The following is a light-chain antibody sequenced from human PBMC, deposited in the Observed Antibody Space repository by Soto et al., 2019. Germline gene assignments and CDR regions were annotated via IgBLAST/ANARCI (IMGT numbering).Light chain of an antibody. CDR3: QSYDSSLSASGV. V-gene: IGLV1-40*01. CDR1: SSNIGAGFD. Sequence: QSVLTQPPSVSGAPGQRVTISCTGSSSNIGAGFDVHWYQQHPGTAPKLLIYDNNKRPSGVPDRFSGSKSETSASLAITGLQAEDEAVYYCQSYDSSLSASGVFGGGTKLTVL. J-gene: IGLJ2*01. CDR2: DNN.